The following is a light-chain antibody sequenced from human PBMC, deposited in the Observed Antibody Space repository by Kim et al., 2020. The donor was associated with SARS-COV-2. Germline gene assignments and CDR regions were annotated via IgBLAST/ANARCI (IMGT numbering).Light chain of an antibody. CDR1: NIGSKN. J-gene: IGLJ3*02. Sequence: SVALGQTARITCGGNNIGSKNVHWYQQKPGQAPVLVIYRDRYRPSGISERFSGSNSGNTATLTISRAQAGDEADYYCQVWDSSIWVFGGGTKVTVL. CDR3: QVWDSSIWV. V-gene: IGLV3-9*01. CDR2: RDR.